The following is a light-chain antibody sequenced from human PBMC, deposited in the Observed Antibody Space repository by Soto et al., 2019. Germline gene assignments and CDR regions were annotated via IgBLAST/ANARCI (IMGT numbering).Light chain of an antibody. CDR2: DAS. V-gene: IGKV1-5*01. CDR3: QHYNSFPYT. CDR1: QSISTY. J-gene: IGKJ2*01. Sequence: DIRMTQSPSTVSASVGDRVTITCRASQSISTYLAWYQQRPGEAPNLLIFDASNLKSGVPSRFSGSGSGTEFTLTITSLQPDDFASYYCQHYNSFPYTFGQGTKLEI.